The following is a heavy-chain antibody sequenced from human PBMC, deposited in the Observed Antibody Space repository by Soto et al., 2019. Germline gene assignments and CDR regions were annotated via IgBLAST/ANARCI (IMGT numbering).Heavy chain of an antibody. Sequence: SETLSLTCTVSGGSISSYYWSWIRQPPGKGLEWVGYIYYSGSTDYNPSLKRRVTISVDTSKNQFSLKLSSVTAADTAVYYYARGGSGSYHFDYWGQGTLVTVYS. CDR2: IYYSGST. CDR1: GGSISSYY. J-gene: IGHJ4*02. CDR3: ARGGSGSYHFDY. D-gene: IGHD1-26*01. V-gene: IGHV4-59*01.